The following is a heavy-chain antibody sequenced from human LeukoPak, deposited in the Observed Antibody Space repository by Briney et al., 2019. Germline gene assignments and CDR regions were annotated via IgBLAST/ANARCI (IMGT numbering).Heavy chain of an antibody. V-gene: IGHV4-38-2*02. D-gene: IGHD6-19*01. J-gene: IGHJ5*02. Sequence: SETLSLTCTVSGYSISSGYYWGWIRQSPGKGLEWIGTIWHSGITYYNPSLKRRVTISVDTSKYPFSLKLSCVTAADTAVYYCARGIGIAVAAPRGDWFDAWGQGTLVTVSS. CDR2: IWHSGIT. CDR1: GYSISSGYY. CDR3: ARGIGIAVAAPRGDWFDA.